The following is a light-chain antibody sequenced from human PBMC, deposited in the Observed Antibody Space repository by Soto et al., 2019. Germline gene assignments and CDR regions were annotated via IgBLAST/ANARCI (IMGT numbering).Light chain of an antibody. CDR3: QQRSSLLLT. V-gene: IGKV3-11*01. J-gene: IGKJ4*01. CDR2: DAS. Sequence: EFVLTQSPATLSLSPGERATLSCRASQSVRSSLAWYQQKPGQAPRLLIYDASNSATGIPARFSGSGCGTDFTLTISSLEPEDFAVYYCQQRSSLLLTGGGGTKVEIK. CDR1: QSVRSS.